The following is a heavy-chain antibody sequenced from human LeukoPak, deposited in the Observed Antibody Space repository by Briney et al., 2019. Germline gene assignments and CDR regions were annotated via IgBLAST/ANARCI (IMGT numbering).Heavy chain of an antibody. CDR2: IYTSGST. Sequence: SETLSLTCTVSGGSMSGFFWTWIRQPAGKGLEWIGRIYTSGSTNYNPSLKSRVTMSVDTSKNQFSLKLSSVTAADTAVYYCARDLPGSSSPGYWGQGTLVTVSS. CDR1: GGSMSGFF. D-gene: IGHD6-13*01. V-gene: IGHV4-4*07. CDR3: ARDLPGSSSPGY. J-gene: IGHJ4*02.